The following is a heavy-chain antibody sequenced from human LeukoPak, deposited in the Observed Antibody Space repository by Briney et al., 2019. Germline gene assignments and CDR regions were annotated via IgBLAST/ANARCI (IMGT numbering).Heavy chain of an antibody. Sequence: SVTVSCKASGGTFSSYAISWARQAPGQGLEWMGGIIPIFGTANYAQKFQGRVTITADESTSTAYMELSSLRSEDTAVYYCASPDTLGYCSSTSCYAFDYWGQGTLVTVSS. D-gene: IGHD2-2*01. CDR3: ASPDTLGYCSSTSCYAFDY. J-gene: IGHJ4*02. CDR1: GGTFSSYA. V-gene: IGHV1-69*01. CDR2: IIPIFGTA.